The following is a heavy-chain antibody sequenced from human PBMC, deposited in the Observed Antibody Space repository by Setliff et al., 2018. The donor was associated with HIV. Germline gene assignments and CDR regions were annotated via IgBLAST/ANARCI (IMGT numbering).Heavy chain of an antibody. V-gene: IGHV3-30*03. CDR3: ARDRTYYDILTGYYGLDY. CDR1: GFTFSSYS. CDR2: ISYDGNNK. J-gene: IGHJ4*02. D-gene: IGHD3-9*01. Sequence: PGGSLRLSCAASGFTFSSYSMNWVRQAPGKGLEWVAIISYDGNNKYYADSVKGRFTISRDNSKKTLYLQMNSLRAEDTAVYYCARDRTYYDILTGYYGLDYWGQGTLVTVSS.